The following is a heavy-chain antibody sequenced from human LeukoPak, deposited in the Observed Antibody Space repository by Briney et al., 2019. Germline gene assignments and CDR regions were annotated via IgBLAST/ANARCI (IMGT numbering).Heavy chain of an antibody. V-gene: IGHV4-39*02. J-gene: IGHJ6*03. CDR1: GVSISSSNSY. D-gene: IGHD1-14*01. Sequence: PSETLSLTCTVSGVSISSSNSYWGWIRQPPGKGLEWIGSIYYTGNTYYNASLKSRVTISIDTSKNQFSLKLTSVTAADTAVYYCAREIRPGNYYYYMDVWGKGTTVTISS. CDR3: AREIRPGNYYYYMDV. CDR2: IYYTGNT.